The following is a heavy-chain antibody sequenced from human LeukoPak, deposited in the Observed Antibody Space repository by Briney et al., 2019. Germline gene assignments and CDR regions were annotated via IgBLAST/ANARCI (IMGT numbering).Heavy chain of an antibody. CDR2: ISGSGETS. CDR3: AKSQQLSGFPFDF. J-gene: IGHJ4*02. Sequence: GGSLRLSCPAFSRSAMSWVRQAPGKGLEWVSAISGSGETSYHANSVGGRFTISRDNSNTLYLQMNSLREDDTAIYYCAKSQQLSGFPFDFWGQGTLVIVSS. CDR1: SRSA. V-gene: IGHV3-23*01. D-gene: IGHD3-22*01.